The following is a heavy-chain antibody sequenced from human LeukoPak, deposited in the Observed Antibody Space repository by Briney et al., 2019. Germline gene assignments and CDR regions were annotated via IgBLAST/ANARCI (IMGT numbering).Heavy chain of an antibody. V-gene: IGHV3-23*01. CDR2: INGGGGST. D-gene: IGHD1-14*01. Sequence: ETLSLTCTVSGYSISSGYYWGWIRQPPGKGLEWVSSINGGGGSTYYADSVKGRFTISRDNSKNTLYLQMNSLRAEDTAVYYCAKPAKTDYADYWGQGTLVTVSS. J-gene: IGHJ4*02. CDR1: GYSISSGYY. CDR3: AKPAKTDYADY.